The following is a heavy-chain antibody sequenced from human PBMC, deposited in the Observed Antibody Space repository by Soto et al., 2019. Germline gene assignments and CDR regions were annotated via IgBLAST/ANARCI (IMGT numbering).Heavy chain of an antibody. D-gene: IGHD2-21*02. CDR1: GYTFTSYC. CDR3: ARLGARDSRPNWFDP. J-gene: IGHJ5*02. V-gene: IGHV1-18*01. CDR2: ISAYNGNT. Sequence: QVQLVQSGAEVKKPGASVKVSCKASGYTFTSYCISWVRQAPGQGREWMGWISAYNGNTNYAQKLQGRVTMTTDTSTSTAYMELRSLRSDETDVYYCARLGARDSRPNWFDPWGQGTLVTVSS.